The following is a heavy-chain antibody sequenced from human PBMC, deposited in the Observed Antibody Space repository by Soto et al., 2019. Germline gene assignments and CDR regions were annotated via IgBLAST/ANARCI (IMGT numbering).Heavy chain of an antibody. J-gene: IGHJ4*02. D-gene: IGHD6-19*01. CDR2: ISGSGGST. CDR3: AKTIAVAGTRGSDY. V-gene: IGHV3-23*01. Sequence: GGSLRLSCAASGFTFSSYAMSWVRQAPGKGLEWVSAISGSGGSTYYADSVKGRFTISRGNSKNTLYLQMNSLRAEDTAVYYCAKTIAVAGTRGSDYWGQGTLVTVSS. CDR1: GFTFSSYA.